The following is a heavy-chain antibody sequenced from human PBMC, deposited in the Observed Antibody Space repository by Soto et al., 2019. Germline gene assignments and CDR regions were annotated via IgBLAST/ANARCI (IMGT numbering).Heavy chain of an antibody. D-gene: IGHD6-6*01. Sequence: GASVTVSCKASGGTFSSYASSWVRQAPGQGLEWMGGIIPIFGTANYAQKFQGRVTITADESTSTAYMELSSLRSEDTAVYYCARDRKELRYSSSPHYYYYGMDVWGQGTTVTVSS. V-gene: IGHV1-69*13. J-gene: IGHJ6*02. CDR1: GGTFSSYA. CDR3: ARDRKELRYSSSPHYYYYGMDV. CDR2: IIPIFGTA.